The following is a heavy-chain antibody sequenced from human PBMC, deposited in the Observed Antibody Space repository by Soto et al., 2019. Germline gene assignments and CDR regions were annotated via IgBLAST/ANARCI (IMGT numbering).Heavy chain of an antibody. CDR2: MNPNSGNT. D-gene: IGHD2-8*01. CDR1: GYTFTSYD. Sequence: QVQLVQSGAEVKKPGASVKVSCKASGYTFTSYDINWVRQATGQGLEWMGWMNPNSGNTGYAQKFQGRVTMTRNTSRSTAYMELSSLRSEDTAVYYCARNLRGVRDLNYYYYMDVWGKGTTVTVSS. V-gene: IGHV1-8*01. J-gene: IGHJ6*03. CDR3: ARNLRGVRDLNYYYYMDV.